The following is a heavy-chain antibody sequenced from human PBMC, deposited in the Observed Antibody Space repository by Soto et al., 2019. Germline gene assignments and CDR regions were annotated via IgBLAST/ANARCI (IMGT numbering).Heavy chain of an antibody. Sequence: EVQLLESGGGLVQPGGSLSLSCAASGFTFSSYAMSWVRRAPGKGLEWVSAISGSGGTTYYADSVKGRFTFSRDNSKNTLYLQMNSLRAEDTAVYYCAKTANGWFSAFDIWGQGTMVTVSS. D-gene: IGHD6-19*01. CDR3: AKTANGWFSAFDI. CDR1: GFTFSSYA. J-gene: IGHJ3*02. V-gene: IGHV3-23*01. CDR2: ISGSGGTT.